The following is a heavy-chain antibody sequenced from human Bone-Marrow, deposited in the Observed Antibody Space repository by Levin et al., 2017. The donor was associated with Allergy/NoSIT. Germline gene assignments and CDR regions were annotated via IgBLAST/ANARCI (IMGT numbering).Heavy chain of an antibody. J-gene: IGHJ4*02. CDR3: TRAVIGATVY. CDR2: IRSKANSYAT. V-gene: IGHV3-73*01. CDR1: GFTFSGSA. D-gene: IGHD1-26*01. Sequence: GESLKISCAASGFTFSGSAMHWVRQASGKGLEWVGRIRSKANSYATAYAASVKGRFTISRDDSKNTAYLQMNSLKTEDTAVYYCTRAVIGATVYWGQGTLVTVSS.